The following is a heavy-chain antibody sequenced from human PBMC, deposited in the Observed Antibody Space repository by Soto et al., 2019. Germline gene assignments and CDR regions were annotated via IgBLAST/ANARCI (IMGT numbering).Heavy chain of an antibody. V-gene: IGHV3-30*03. CDR1: GFGFSSYG. Sequence: VQLLESGGGVAQPGRSLRLSCRASGFGFSSYGMLWVRQAPGKGPEWVAFISFDGSTQYYADSVRGRFTISRDNSENKLYLQLDTLRVEDTAMYYCAREGVFGLVKIIPPDYWGQGAQVTVSA. J-gene: IGHJ4*02. CDR2: ISFDGSTQ. D-gene: IGHD3-3*01. CDR3: AREGVFGLVKIIPPDY.